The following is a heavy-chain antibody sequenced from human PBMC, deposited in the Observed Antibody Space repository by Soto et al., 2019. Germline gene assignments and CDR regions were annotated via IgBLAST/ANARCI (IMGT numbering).Heavy chain of an antibody. D-gene: IGHD5-12*01. J-gene: IGHJ4*02. Sequence: SETLSLTCTVSGGSISSSSYYWGWIRQPPGRGLEWIGSIYYSGSTYYNPSLKSRVTISVDTSKNQFSLKLSSVTAADTAVYYCAKLSRDGYKSSVLFDYWGQGTLVTVSS. CDR1: GGSISSSSYY. CDR3: AKLSRDGYKSSVLFDY. CDR2: IYYSGST. V-gene: IGHV4-39*01.